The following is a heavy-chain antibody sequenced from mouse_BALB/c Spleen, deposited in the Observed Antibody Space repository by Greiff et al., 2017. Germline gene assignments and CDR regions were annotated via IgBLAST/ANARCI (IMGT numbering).Heavy chain of an antibody. Sequence: DVMLVESGGDLVKPGGSLKLSCAASGFTFSSYGMSWVRQTPDKRLEWVATISSGGSYTYYPDSVKGRFTISRDNAKNTLYLQMSSLKSEDTAMYYCACNYGNYPLGYWGQGTTLTVSS. V-gene: IGHV5-6*02. J-gene: IGHJ2*01. CDR1: GFTFSSYG. CDR3: ACNYGNYPLGY. D-gene: IGHD2-1*01. CDR2: ISSGGSYT.